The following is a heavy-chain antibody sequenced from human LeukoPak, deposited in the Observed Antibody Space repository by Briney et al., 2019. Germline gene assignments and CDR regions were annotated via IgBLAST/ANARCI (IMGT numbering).Heavy chain of an antibody. V-gene: IGHV3-23*01. CDR2: ISGSGGST. D-gene: IGHD3-10*01. CDR1: GFTFSSYA. Sequence: PGGSLRLSCAASGFTFSSYAMSWVRQAPGKGLEWVSAISGSGGSTYYADSVKGRFTISRDNSKNTLYLQMNSLRAEDTAVYYCARVFPAYYYGSGSYSDYWGQGTLVTVSS. J-gene: IGHJ4*02. CDR3: ARVFPAYYYGSGSYSDY.